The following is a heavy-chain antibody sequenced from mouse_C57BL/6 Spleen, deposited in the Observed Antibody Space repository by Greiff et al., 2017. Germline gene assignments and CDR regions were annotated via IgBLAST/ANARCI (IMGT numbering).Heavy chain of an antibody. CDR2: IDPETGGT. Sequence: QVQLQQSGAELVRPGASVTLSCKASGYTFTDYEMHWVQQTPVPGLEWIGAIDPETGGTAYNQKFKGKAILTADKSSSTAYLELRSLTSEDSAVYYCTRYDWGQGTTLTVSS. J-gene: IGHJ2*01. V-gene: IGHV1-15*01. CDR1: GYTFTDYE. CDR3: TRYD.